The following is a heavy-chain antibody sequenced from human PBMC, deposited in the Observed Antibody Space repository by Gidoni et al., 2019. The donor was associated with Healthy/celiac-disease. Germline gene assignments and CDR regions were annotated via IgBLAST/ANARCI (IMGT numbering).Heavy chain of an antibody. CDR2: IYSGGST. CDR1: GFTVSSNY. J-gene: IGHJ6*03. D-gene: IGHD3-9*01. V-gene: IGHV3-53*01. CDR3: AKPAWLVIPQLVPRDYYYYMDV. Sequence: EVQLVESGGGLIQPGGSLRLSCAASGFTVSSNYMSWVRQAPGKGLEWVSVIYSGGSTYYADSVKGRFTISRDNSKNTLYLQMNSLRAEDTAVYYCAKPAWLVIPQLVPRDYYYYMDVWGKGTTVTVSS.